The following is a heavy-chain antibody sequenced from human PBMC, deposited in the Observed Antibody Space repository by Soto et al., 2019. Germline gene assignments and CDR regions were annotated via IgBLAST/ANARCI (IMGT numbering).Heavy chain of an antibody. CDR2: ISAYNGNT. V-gene: IGHV1-18*01. CDR1: GYTFTSYG. CDR3: ARDNCNQPYYGMDV. Sequence: ASVKVSCKASGYTFTSYGISWVRQAPGQGLEWMGWISAYNGNTNYAQKLQGRVTMTADTSTSTAYMELSSLRSEDTAVYYCARDNCNQPYYGMDVWGQGTTGTVSS. J-gene: IGHJ6*02. D-gene: IGHD1-20*01.